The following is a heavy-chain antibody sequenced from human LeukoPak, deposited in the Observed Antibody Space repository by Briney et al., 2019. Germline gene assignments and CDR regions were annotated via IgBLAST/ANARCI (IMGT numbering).Heavy chain of an antibody. Sequence: ASVKVSCKASGSTLHTYDINWVRQAPGQGLEWMGWIIAYNGNTAYAQSPQDRVTMTTETSTSTAYMELRSLTSDDTAVYYCATGAPWDAARDYWGQGTLVTVSS. D-gene: IGHD1-26*01. CDR1: GSTLHTYD. V-gene: IGHV1-18*01. CDR3: ATGAPWDAARDY. CDR2: IIAYNGNT. J-gene: IGHJ4*02.